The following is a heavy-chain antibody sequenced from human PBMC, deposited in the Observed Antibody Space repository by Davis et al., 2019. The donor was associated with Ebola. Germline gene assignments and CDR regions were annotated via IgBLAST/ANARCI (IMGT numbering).Heavy chain of an antibody. J-gene: IGHJ6*02. CDR3: ARKDSMDV. CDR1: GFTFSSYA. D-gene: IGHD2-15*01. CDR2: IIGSGRTK. Sequence: GESLKISCAASGFTFSSYAMSWVRQAPGKGLEWVSTIIGSGRTKYYADSVKGRFTISRDNSKNTLYLQMNSLRAEDTAVYYCARKDSMDVWGQGTTVTVSS. V-gene: IGHV3-23*01.